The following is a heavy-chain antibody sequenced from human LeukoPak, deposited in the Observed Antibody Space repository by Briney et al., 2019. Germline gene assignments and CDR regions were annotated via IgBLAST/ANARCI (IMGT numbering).Heavy chain of an antibody. Sequence: SETLSLTCAVYGGSFSGYYWSWIRQPPGKGLEWIGSIYYSGSTYYNPSLKSRVTISVDTSKNQFSLKLNSVTATDTAVYYCARLWILTGYSPHYFDYWGQGTLVTVSS. V-gene: IGHV4-34*01. CDR1: GGSFSGYY. D-gene: IGHD3-9*01. CDR3: ARLWILTGYSPHYFDY. J-gene: IGHJ4*02. CDR2: IYYSGST.